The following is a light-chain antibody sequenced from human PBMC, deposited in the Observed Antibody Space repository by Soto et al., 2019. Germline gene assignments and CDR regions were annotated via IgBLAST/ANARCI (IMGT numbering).Light chain of an antibody. CDR3: QQRSNWPTLT. V-gene: IGKV3-11*01. CDR2: DAS. CDR1: QSVSSY. Sequence: EIVLTQSPATLSLSPGERATLSCRASQSVSSYLAWYQQKPGQAPRLLIYDASNRATGIPARFSGSGYGTDFTLTIRSLEPEDFAVYYCQQRSNWPTLTLGGGTKVEIK. J-gene: IGKJ4*01.